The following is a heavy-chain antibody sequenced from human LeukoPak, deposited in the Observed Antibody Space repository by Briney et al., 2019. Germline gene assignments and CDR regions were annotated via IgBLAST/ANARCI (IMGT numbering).Heavy chain of an antibody. V-gene: IGHV3-74*01. CDR1: GFTFSSYW. CDR3: ARDHSAEQHYYDSSAYYPDY. D-gene: IGHD3-22*01. Sequence: GGSLRLSCAASGFTFSSYWMQWVRQAPGKGLVWVSRITGDGGATDYADSVKGRFTISRDNAKNTLYLEMNSLRAEDTAVYYCARDHSAEQHYYDSSAYYPDYWGQGTLVTVSS. J-gene: IGHJ4*02. CDR2: ITGDGGAT.